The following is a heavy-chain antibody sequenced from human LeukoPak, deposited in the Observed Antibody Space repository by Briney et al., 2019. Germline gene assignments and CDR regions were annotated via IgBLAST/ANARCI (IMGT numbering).Heavy chain of an antibody. D-gene: IGHD3-3*01. Sequence: GGSLRLSCAASGFTFSSYAMSWVRQAPGKGLEWVSAISGSGGSTYYADSVKGRFTISRDNSKNTLYLQMNSLRAEDTAVYYCAKDRGHPFFGVVANFDYWGQGTLVTVSS. CDR2: ISGSGGST. CDR1: GFTFSSYA. J-gene: IGHJ4*02. V-gene: IGHV3-23*01. CDR3: AKDRGHPFFGVVANFDY.